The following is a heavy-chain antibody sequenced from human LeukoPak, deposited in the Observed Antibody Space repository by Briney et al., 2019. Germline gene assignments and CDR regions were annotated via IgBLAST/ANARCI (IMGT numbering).Heavy chain of an antibody. CDR3: ARDPSSGWYLKGWFDP. Sequence: GSSVKVSCKASGGTFSSYAISWVRQAPVQGLEWMGGIIPIFGTANYAQKFQGRVTITADKSTSTAYMELSSLRSEDTAVYYCARDPSSGWYLKGWFDPWGQGTLVTVSS. CDR1: GGTFSSYA. V-gene: IGHV1-69*06. J-gene: IGHJ5*02. D-gene: IGHD6-19*01. CDR2: IIPIFGTA.